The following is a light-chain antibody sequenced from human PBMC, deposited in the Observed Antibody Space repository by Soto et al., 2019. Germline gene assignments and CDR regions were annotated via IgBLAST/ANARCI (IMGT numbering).Light chain of an antibody. CDR1: QSVLSSSNNKNY. Sequence: DIVMTQSPDSLAVSLGERATINCKSSQSVLSSSNNKNYLAWYQQKPGRPPKLLIYWASTRESGVPDRFSGSGSGTDFTLTISSLQAEDVAVYYCQQYYSTPYTFGQGTKLEIK. J-gene: IGKJ2*01. V-gene: IGKV4-1*01. CDR2: WAS. CDR3: QQYYSTPYT.